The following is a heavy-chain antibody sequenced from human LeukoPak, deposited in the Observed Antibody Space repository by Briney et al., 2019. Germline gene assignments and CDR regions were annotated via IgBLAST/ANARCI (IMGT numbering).Heavy chain of an antibody. CDR3: ARSRGSSWYGFDY. D-gene: IGHD6-13*01. J-gene: IGHJ4*02. Sequence: PSETLSLTCTVSGGSMSSDYWSWIRQPPGKGLEWIGYIYYSGSTNYNPSLRSRVTISVDTSKNRISLRLSSVTAADTAVYYCARSRGSSWYGFDYWGQGILVTVSS. CDR2: IYYSGST. V-gene: IGHV4-59*08. CDR1: GGSMSSDY.